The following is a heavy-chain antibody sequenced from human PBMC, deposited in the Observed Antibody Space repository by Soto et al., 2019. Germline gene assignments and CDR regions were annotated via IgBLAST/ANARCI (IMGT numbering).Heavy chain of an antibody. CDR2: IYYAGTT. CDR1: DVSFSSSSYY. CDR3: ARLGGYYQSLDS. J-gene: IGHJ4*02. D-gene: IGHD3-22*01. V-gene: IGHV4-61*01. Sequence: SETLSLTCTVSDVSFSSSSYYWSWTRQPPGKGLEWIGYIYYAGTTTYNPSLKSRVSISIDTSKSEVSLKLTSVTAADTAVYYCARLGGYYQSLDSWGQGSVVTVSS.